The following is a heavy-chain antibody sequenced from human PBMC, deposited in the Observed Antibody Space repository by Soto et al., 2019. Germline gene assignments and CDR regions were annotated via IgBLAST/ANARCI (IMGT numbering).Heavy chain of an antibody. Sequence: QVQLVESGGGVVQPGMSLRLSCAASGFTFSNYGMHWVRQAPGKGLEWVAVIWFDGSNKYYAESVKGRFTISRDISNTTLYLHMNSLRTEDTAVYYCAKDHGRSGTHFDYWGQGTLVTVSS. V-gene: IGHV3-33*06. CDR3: AKDHGRSGTHFDY. CDR1: GFTFSNYG. D-gene: IGHD1-26*01. J-gene: IGHJ4*02. CDR2: IWFDGSNK.